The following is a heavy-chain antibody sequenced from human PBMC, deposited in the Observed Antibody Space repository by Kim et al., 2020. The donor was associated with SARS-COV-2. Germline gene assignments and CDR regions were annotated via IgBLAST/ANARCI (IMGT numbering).Heavy chain of an antibody. CDR2: ISSTGSVT. CDR3: AGKYGATSDF. J-gene: IGHJ4*02. Sequence: GGSLRLSCAASGFIFSDYSMNWVRRAPGQGLEWISYISSTGSVTFYADSVKGRFTISRDNTESSLYLQMNSLRVEDTAVYYCAGKYGATSDFWGLGTLVTVSS. V-gene: IGHV3-48*04. D-gene: IGHD1-26*01. CDR1: GFIFSDYS.